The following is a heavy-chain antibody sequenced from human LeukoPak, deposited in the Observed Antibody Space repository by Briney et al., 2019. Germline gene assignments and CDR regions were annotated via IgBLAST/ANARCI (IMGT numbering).Heavy chain of an antibody. CDR1: GDCIDSYY. D-gene: IGHD5-12*01. CDR2: IYYRGTT. V-gene: IGHV4-59*12. CDR3: ARLPRYGGYDHFDY. Sequence: SETLSLTCTVSGDCIDSYYWSWIRQPPGKGLEWIGYIYYRGTTSYNPFLKSRVTISVDTSKNQFSLKLNSVTAANTAVYYCARLPRYGGYDHFDYWGQGILVIVSS. J-gene: IGHJ4*02.